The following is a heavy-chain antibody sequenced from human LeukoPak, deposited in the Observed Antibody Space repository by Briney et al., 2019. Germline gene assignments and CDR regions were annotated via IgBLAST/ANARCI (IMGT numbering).Heavy chain of an antibody. Sequence: GGSLRLSCAASGFTFSSYEMNWVRQAPGKGLEWVSIISSGSSAIFSADALKGRFTISRDDAKNLLYLDMNSLRAEDTAVYYCARGHTAVTRHFDFWGQGTLVTVSS. J-gene: IGHJ4*02. CDR3: ARGHTAVTRHFDF. D-gene: IGHD4-17*01. CDR2: ISSGSSAI. V-gene: IGHV3-21*01. CDR1: GFTFSSYE.